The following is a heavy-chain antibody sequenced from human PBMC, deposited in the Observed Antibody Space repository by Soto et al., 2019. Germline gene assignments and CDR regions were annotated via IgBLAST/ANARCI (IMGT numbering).Heavy chain of an antibody. Sequence: ASVKVSCKASGYTFTSYAMHWVRQAPGQGLEWMGWINAHNGNTHYAQRLQGRVTMTTDSSTSTAYMELRSLRSDDTAVYYCARKDGWFGTYGMDVWGQGTTVTVSS. V-gene: IGHV1-18*01. CDR1: GYTFTSYA. CDR2: INAHNGNT. J-gene: IGHJ6*02. CDR3: ARKDGWFGTYGMDV. D-gene: IGHD3-10*01.